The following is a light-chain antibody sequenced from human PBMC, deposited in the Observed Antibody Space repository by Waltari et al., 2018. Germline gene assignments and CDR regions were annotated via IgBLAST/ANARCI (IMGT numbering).Light chain of an antibody. CDR2: WAS. CDR1: PTVLHSSNNRNY. V-gene: IGKV4-1*01. CDR3: QQYYSVPPT. J-gene: IGKJ1*01. Sequence: DVVMTQSPDSLAVSLGETATIQCKSRPTVLHSSNNRNYLAWYQQKAGQSPKMLIYWASTRESGVPDRFSGSGSGTDFTLSIDSLQAEDVAVYHCQQYYSVPPTFGQGTKVEIK.